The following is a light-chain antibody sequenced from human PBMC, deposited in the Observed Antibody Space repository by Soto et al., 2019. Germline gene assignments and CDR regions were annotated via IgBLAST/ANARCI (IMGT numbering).Light chain of an antibody. CDR3: QVWDSSSDHVL. J-gene: IGLJ2*01. CDR2: YNS. CDR1: NIGTKS. Sequence: SYELTQPPSVSVAPGKTAWITCGGNNIGTKSVHWYQQKPGQAPVLVIYYNSDRPSGIPERFSGSNSGNTATLTISSVEAGDEADYYCQVWDSSSDHVLFGGGTKLTVL. V-gene: IGLV3-21*04.